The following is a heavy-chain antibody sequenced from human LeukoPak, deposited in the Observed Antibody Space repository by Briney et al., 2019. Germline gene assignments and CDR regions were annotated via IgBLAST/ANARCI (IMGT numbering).Heavy chain of an antibody. V-gene: IGHV4-39*07. D-gene: IGHD3-10*01. CDR3: ARYTMVRGDNWFDP. CDR2: IYYSGST. J-gene: IGHJ5*02. Sequence: PSETLSLTCTVSGGSISSSSYYWGWIRQPPGKGLEWIGSIYYSGSTYYNPSLKSRVTISVDTSKNQFSLKLSSVTAADTAVYYCARYTMVRGDNWFDPWGQGTLVTVSS. CDR1: GGSISSSSYY.